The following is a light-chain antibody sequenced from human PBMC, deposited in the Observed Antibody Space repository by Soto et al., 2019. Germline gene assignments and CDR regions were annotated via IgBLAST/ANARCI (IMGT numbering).Light chain of an antibody. CDR1: SSNIGNNA. CDR2: YDD. J-gene: IGLJ1*01. CDR3: APCDDSLNAYV. V-gene: IGLV1-36*01. Sequence: QSVLTQPPSVCEAPRQRVTISCSGSSSNIGNNAVNCYQQLPGQAPKIVIYYDDLLTSGVSDRFSGSKSGTSATLAISALQSDDEPDYYCAPCDDSLNAYVFGPGTKVTV.